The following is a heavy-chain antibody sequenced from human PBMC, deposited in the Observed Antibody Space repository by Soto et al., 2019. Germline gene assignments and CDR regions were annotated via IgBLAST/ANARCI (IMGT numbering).Heavy chain of an antibody. V-gene: IGHV3-30-3*01. CDR2: ISYDGSNK. CDR1: GFTFSSYA. CDR3: ARGLVGATHYYYYGMDV. D-gene: IGHD1-26*01. J-gene: IGHJ6*02. Sequence: LRLSCAASGFTFSSYAMHWVRQAPGKGLEWVAVISYDGSNKYYADSVKGRFTISRDNSKNTLYLQMNSLRAEDTAVYYCARGLVGATHYYYYGMDVWGQGTTVTVSS.